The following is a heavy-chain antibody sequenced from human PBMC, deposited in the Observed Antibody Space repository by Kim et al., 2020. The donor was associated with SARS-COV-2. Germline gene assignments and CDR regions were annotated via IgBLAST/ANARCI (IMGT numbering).Heavy chain of an antibody. CDR1: GFTFSNSW. Sequence: GGSLRLSCAASGFTFSNSWMDWVRQAPGKGLEWVASIKKDGSEEYYVDSVKGRFTISRDNAKNSLYLQMNSLRAEDTAVYFCTRGLISTGYYSSWYNGLDVWGQGTTVTVSS. J-gene: IGHJ6*02. D-gene: IGHD3-9*01. V-gene: IGHV3-7*03. CDR3: TRGLISTGYYSSWYNGLDV. CDR2: IKKDGSEE.